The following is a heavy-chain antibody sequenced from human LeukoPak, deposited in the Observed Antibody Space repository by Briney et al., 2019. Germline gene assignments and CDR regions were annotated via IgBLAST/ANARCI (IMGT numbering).Heavy chain of an antibody. V-gene: IGHV3-30*03. CDR1: GFTFSSYG. J-gene: IGHJ4*02. Sequence: PGRSLRLSCAASGFTFSSYGMHWVRQAPGKGLEWVAVISYDGSNKGYADSVKGRFTLSRDNSKNTLYLQMNSLRAEDTAVYYCARGDRAASGYDYWGQGTLVTVSS. CDR2: ISYDGSNK. CDR3: ARGDRAASGYDY. D-gene: IGHD3-22*01.